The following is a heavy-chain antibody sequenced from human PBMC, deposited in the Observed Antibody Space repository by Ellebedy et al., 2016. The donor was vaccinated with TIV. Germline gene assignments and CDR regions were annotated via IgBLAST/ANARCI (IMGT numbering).Heavy chain of an antibody. CDR3: ARNPRRPHEYYFDY. V-gene: IGHV3-48*02. CDR1: GFTFSSYS. Sequence: PGGSLRLSCAASGFTFSSYSMNWVRQAPGKGLEWLSYISGSSGTIYYADSVKGRFIISRDNAKNSLYLQMNSLRDEDTAVYYCARNPRRPHEYYFDYWGQGTLVTVSS. J-gene: IGHJ4*02. CDR2: ISGSSGTI.